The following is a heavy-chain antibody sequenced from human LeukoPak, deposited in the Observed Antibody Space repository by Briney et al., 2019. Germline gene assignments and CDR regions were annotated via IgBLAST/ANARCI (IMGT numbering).Heavy chain of an antibody. CDR1: GGSISSYY. J-gene: IGHJ4*02. V-gene: IGHV4-59*01. CDR2: IYYSGST. CDR3: ASSGYYYVYSLDY. D-gene: IGHD3-22*01. Sequence: PSETLSLTCIVSGGSISSYYWSWIRQPPGKGLEWIGYIYYSGSTNYNPSLKSRVTISVDTSKNQFSLKLSSVTAADTAVYYCASSGYYYVYSLDYWGQGTLVTVSS.